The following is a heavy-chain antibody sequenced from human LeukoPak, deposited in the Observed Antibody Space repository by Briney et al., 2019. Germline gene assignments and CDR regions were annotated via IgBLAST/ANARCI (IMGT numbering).Heavy chain of an antibody. V-gene: IGHV1-46*01. CDR1: GYTFTNYG. D-gene: IGHD3-3*01. CDR2: INPSGGST. J-gene: IGHJ4*02. Sequence: ASVKVSCKASGYTFTNYGITWVRQAPGQGLEWMGIINPSGGSTSYAQKFQGRVTMTRDTSTGTVYMELSSLRSEDTAVYYCARVSKRITIFGVVNYRFDYWGQGTLVTVSS. CDR3: ARVSKRITIFGVVNYRFDY.